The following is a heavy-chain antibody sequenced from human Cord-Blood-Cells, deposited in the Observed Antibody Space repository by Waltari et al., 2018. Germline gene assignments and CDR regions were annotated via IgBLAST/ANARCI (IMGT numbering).Heavy chain of an antibody. V-gene: IGHV4-34*01. Sequence: QVQLQQWGVGLLKPSETLSLTCAVYGGSFSGYYWSWLRQPPGKGLEWIGEINHSGSTNYNPSLKIRVTISVDTSKNQFSLKLSSVTAADTAVYYCARGSPMITFGGVIADLYYFDYWGQGTLVTVSS. D-gene: IGHD3-16*02. J-gene: IGHJ4*02. CDR3: ARGSPMITFGGVIADLYYFDY. CDR1: GGSFSGYY. CDR2: INHSGST.